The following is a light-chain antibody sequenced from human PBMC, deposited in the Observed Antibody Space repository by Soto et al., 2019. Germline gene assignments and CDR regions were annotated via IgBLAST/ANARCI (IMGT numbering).Light chain of an antibody. Sequence: VLTQSPGTLSFSPGERATLSCRASHSVSSSYLAWYQQKPGQAPRLLIYGASSRATGIPDRFSGSGSGTDFTLTISRLEPEDFAVYYCQQYGSSPWTFGQGTKVDI. CDR3: QQYGSSPWT. CDR1: HSVSSSY. J-gene: IGKJ1*01. V-gene: IGKV3-20*01. CDR2: GAS.